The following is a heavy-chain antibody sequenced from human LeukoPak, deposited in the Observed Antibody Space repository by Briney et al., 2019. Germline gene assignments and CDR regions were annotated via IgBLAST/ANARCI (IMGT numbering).Heavy chain of an antibody. CDR3: ARIGSLYSSSWYDWFDP. CDR2: ISSSGSTI. J-gene: IGHJ5*02. V-gene: IGHV3-11*04. Sequence: GGSLRLSCAASGFTFSDYYMSWIRQAPGKGLEWVSYISSSGSTIYYADSVKGRFTISRDNAKNSLYLQMNSLRAEDTAVYYCARIGSLYSSSWYDWFDPWGQGTLVTVSS. CDR1: GFTFSDYY. D-gene: IGHD6-13*01.